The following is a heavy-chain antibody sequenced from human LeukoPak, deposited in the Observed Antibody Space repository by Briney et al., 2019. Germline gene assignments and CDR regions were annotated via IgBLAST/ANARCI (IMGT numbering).Heavy chain of an antibody. CDR3: AKIPHYYDSSGPQSAFDI. V-gene: IGHV3-30*18. CDR2: ISYDGSNK. J-gene: IGHJ3*02. Sequence: GGSLRLSCTASGFTFSSYGMHWVRQAPGKGLEWVAVISYDGSNKYYADSVKGRFTISRDNSKNTLYLQMNSLRAEDTAVYYCAKIPHYYDSSGPQSAFDIWGQGTMVTVSS. CDR1: GFTFSSYG. D-gene: IGHD3-22*01.